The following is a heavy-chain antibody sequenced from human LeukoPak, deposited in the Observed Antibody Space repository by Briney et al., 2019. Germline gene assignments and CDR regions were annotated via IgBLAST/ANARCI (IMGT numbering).Heavy chain of an antibody. V-gene: IGHV1-69*05. CDR2: IIPIFGTA. D-gene: IGHD2-21*01. Sequence: SVKVSCKASGGPFSSYAISWVRQAPGHGLEWMGGIIPIFGTANYAQKFQGRVTITTDESTSPAYMDLSSLRSEDTAGYYWARGKYPYSSTAYFDYWGEGALVTVSS. CDR1: GGPFSSYA. J-gene: IGHJ4*02. CDR3: ARGKYPYSSTAYFDY.